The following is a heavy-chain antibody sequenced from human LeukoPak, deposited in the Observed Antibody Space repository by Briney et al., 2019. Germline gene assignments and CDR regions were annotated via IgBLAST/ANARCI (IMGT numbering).Heavy chain of an antibody. CDR3: ARDYFSNYRYGVPWFDP. CDR2: INQDGSEK. V-gene: IGHV3-7*03. Sequence: GGSLRLSCAASGFTFSSYWMSWVRQAPGKGLEWVANINQDGSEKYYVDSVKGRFTMSRDNAKNSLYLQTNSLRAEDTAVYYCARDYFSNYRYGVPWFDPWGQGTLVTVSS. J-gene: IGHJ5*02. CDR1: GFTFSSYW. D-gene: IGHD3-16*02.